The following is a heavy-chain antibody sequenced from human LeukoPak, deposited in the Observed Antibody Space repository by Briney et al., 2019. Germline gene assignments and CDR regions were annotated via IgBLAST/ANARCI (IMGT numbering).Heavy chain of an antibody. CDR3: ARGGITYGSGSYYSIRGPFDY. D-gene: IGHD3-10*01. CDR1: GDSISSGGYC. V-gene: IGHV4-61*08. Sequence: SETLSLTCGVSGDSISSGGYCWSWIRQPPGKGLEWIGYIYYSGSTNYNPSLKSRVTISVDTSKNQFSLKLSSVTAADTAVYYCARGGITYGSGSYYSIRGPFDYWGQGTLVTVSS. J-gene: IGHJ4*02. CDR2: IYYSGST.